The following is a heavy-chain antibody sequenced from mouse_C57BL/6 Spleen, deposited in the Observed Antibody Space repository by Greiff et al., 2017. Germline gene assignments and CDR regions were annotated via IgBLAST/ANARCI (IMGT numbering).Heavy chain of an antibody. D-gene: IGHD1-1*01. CDR1: GFNIKDYY. CDR2: IDPEDGDT. J-gene: IGHJ1*03. V-gene: IGHV14-2*01. CDR3: ARYYCSSYLHVDV. Sequence: EVQLQQSGAELVKPGASVKLSCTASGFNIKDYYMPWVKQRTEQGLEWIGRIDPEDGDTKSAPQFQGKATITADTSSNTAYLQLSSLTSEDTAFYYCARYYCSSYLHVDVWGTGTTVTVSS.